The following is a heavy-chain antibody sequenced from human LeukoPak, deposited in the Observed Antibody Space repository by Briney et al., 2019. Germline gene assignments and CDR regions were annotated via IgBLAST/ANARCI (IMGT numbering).Heavy chain of an antibody. CDR3: ARTAARRFDY. Sequence: GSSVKVSCKASGGTFSSYAISWVRQAPGQGLEWMGIINPTGGSTTYAQKFQGRVTMTRDTSTSTVYMELSNLRSDDTAVYYCARTAARRFDYWGQGTLVTVSS. D-gene: IGHD6-6*01. J-gene: IGHJ4*02. V-gene: IGHV1-46*01. CDR2: INPTGGST. CDR1: GGTFSSYA.